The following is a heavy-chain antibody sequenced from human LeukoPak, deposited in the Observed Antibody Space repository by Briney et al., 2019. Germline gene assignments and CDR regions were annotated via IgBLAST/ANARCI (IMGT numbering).Heavy chain of an antibody. J-gene: IGHJ4*02. CDR2: IHTSGET. CDR1: GGSISGYY. D-gene: IGHD1-20*01. Sequence: SETLSLTCTVSGGSISGYYWVWIRQPAEKGLEWIGRIHTSGETYYNDSLKSRVTVSVDTSKNQVSLKVTSVTAAETAVYYCARVIEQSNWKSGFDYWGQGALVTVSS. V-gene: IGHV4-4*07. CDR3: ARVIEQSNWKSGFDY.